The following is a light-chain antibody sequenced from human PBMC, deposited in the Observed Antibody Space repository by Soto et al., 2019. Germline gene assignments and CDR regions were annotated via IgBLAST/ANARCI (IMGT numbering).Light chain of an antibody. J-gene: IGLJ1*01. CDR3: TSYTNSSTYV. V-gene: IGLV2-14*01. Sequence: QSALTQPASVSGSPGQSITISCTGTSSDVGNYNYVSWFQQRPDKALKLMIYGVSSRPSGVSNRFSGSKSGNTASLTISGLQAEDEADYYCTSYTNSSTYVFGTGTKVTVL. CDR1: SSDVGNYNY. CDR2: GVS.